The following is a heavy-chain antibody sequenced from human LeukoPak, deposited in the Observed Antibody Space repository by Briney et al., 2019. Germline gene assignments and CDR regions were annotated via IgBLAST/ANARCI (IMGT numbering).Heavy chain of an antibody. Sequence: ASVRVSCKTSGYTFTAYGLTWVRQAPGRGLERLVWLNTNDGRAHYEEKFQGRVTMTTDTSTATAYMELRSLRSDDTAVYYCARDFLSVSRYSSPSSPWGQGTLVTVSS. D-gene: IGHD6-13*01. CDR3: ARDFLSVSRYSSPSSP. V-gene: IGHV1-18*01. J-gene: IGHJ5*02. CDR2: LNTNDGRA. CDR1: GYTFTAYG.